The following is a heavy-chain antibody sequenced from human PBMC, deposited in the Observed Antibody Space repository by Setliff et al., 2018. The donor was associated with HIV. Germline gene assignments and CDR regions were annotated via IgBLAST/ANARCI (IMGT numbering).Heavy chain of an antibody. D-gene: IGHD1-26*01. J-gene: IGHJ6*03. V-gene: IGHV4-39*07. CDR3: ARVVGATNHYYYYMDV. CDR2: FYYNGST. CDR1: GDSVNDRSYF. Sequence: PSETLSLTCTVSGDSVNDRSYFWGWIRQPPGKGLEWIGTFYYNGSTNYNPSLKSRVTVSVDTSKNQFSLKLSSVTAADTAVYYCARVVGATNHYYYYMDVWGKGTTVTVSS.